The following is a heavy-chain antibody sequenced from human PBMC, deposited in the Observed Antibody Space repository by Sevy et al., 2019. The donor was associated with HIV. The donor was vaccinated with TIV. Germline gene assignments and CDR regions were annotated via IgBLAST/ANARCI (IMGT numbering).Heavy chain of an antibody. D-gene: IGHD3-9*01. Sequence: TLSLTCTVSGDSFSSDTYFWNWIRQPAGKGLEWIGRIHASGSTIYNPSLKSRVTMSVDKSKSQFSLRLSSVTAADTAVDFCARERGSNILTLGLDFWGQGSLVTVSS. J-gene: IGHJ4*02. CDR1: GDSFSSDTYF. CDR3: ARERGSNILTLGLDF. CDR2: IHASGST. V-gene: IGHV4-61*02.